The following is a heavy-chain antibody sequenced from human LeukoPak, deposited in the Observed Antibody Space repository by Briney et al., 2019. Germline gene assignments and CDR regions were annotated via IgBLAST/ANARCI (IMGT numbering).Heavy chain of an antibody. CDR3: AREKWDEDAFDM. Sequence: GGSLRLSCAASGFTFRSYSMNWVRQAPGKGLEWVSAIDPSSTYIYYADSVRGRFTISRDNARNTLYLQMNSLRAEDTAVYYCAREKWDEDAFDMWGQGTMVTVSS. D-gene: IGHD1-26*01. J-gene: IGHJ3*02. CDR1: GFTFRSYS. V-gene: IGHV3-21*01. CDR2: IDPSSTYI.